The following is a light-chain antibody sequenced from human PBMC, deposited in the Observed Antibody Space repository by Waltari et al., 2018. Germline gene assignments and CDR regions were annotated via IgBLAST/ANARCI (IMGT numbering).Light chain of an antibody. Sequence: DIQLTQSPSSPSASVGDRVTITCRASQDISTFLAWFQQKPGIAPKSLIYAASSLQSGVPSKFSGSGSGTDFTLTISSLQPEDFATYYCQQYKSYPITFGQGTRLEIK. CDR3: QQYKSYPIT. CDR1: QDISTF. J-gene: IGKJ5*01. CDR2: AAS. V-gene: IGKV1-16*02.